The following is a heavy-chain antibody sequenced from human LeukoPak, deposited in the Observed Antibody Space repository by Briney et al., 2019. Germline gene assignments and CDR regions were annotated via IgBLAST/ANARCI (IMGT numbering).Heavy chain of an antibody. D-gene: IGHD3-22*01. Sequence: ASVEVSCKASGGTFSTYTISWVRQAPGQGLEWMGRIIPILGIANYAQKFQGRVTITADKSTSTAYMELSSLRFEDTAVYYCARGDSYYYDSSGWGVIDFDYWGQGTLVTVSS. CDR3: ARGDSYYYDSSGWGVIDFDY. V-gene: IGHV1-69*02. CDR2: IIPILGIA. CDR1: GGTFSTYT. J-gene: IGHJ4*02.